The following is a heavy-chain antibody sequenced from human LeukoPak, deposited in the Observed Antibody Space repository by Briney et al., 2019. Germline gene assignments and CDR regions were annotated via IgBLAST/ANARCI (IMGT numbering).Heavy chain of an antibody. CDR1: GYTFTGYY. CDR2: INPNSGGT. Sequence: ASVKVSCKASGYTFTGYYMHWVRQAPGQGLEWMGWINPNSGGTNHAQKFQGRVTMTRDTSISTAYMELSRLRSDDTAVYYCARASSGWPIDYWGQGTLVTVSS. CDR3: ARASSGWPIDY. D-gene: IGHD6-19*01. V-gene: IGHV1-2*02. J-gene: IGHJ4*02.